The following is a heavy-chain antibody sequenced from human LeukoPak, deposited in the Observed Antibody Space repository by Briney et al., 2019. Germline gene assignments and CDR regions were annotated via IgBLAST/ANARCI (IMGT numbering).Heavy chain of an antibody. CDR1: GFTFNSYA. J-gene: IGHJ4*02. Sequence: PGGSLRLSCAASGFTFNSYAMTWVRQAPGKGLEWVSHVSGSGGITYYADSVKGRFTIFRDNSKNTLYLQMDSLRAEDTAVYYCAKGSGSYYLKYYFDYWGQGTLVTVSS. CDR2: VSGSGGIT. D-gene: IGHD1-26*01. V-gene: IGHV3-23*01. CDR3: AKGSGSYYLKYYFDY.